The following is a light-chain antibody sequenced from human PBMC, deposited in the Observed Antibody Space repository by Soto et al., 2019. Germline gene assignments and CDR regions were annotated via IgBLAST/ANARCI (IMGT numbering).Light chain of an antibody. J-gene: IGLJ1*01. CDR2: DVS. CDR3: SSSTSSSTLLDV. V-gene: IGLV2-14*01. CDR1: SSDVGGYNY. Sequence: QSVLTQPASVSGSPGQSITISCTGTSSDVGGYNYVSWYQQHPGKAPKLMIYDVSNRPSGVSNRFSGSKSGNTASLTISGLQAEDEDDYYCSSSTSSSTLLDVFGTGTKLTVL.